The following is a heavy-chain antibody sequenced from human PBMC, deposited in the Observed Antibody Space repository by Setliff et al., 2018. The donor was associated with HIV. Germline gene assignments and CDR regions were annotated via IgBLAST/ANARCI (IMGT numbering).Heavy chain of an antibody. CDR2: INPKSDGT. CDR1: GYSFTDYY. CDR3: ARDVEYSGTSAFDV. J-gene: IGHJ3*01. D-gene: IGHD6-19*01. V-gene: IGHV1-2*04. Sequence: ASVKVSCKASGYSFTDYYIHWVRQAPGQGLEWMGWINPKSDGTNYAQKFQGWITMTRDTSISTAYMELSRLRSDDTAVYYCARDVEYSGTSAFDVWGQGTAVTVSS.